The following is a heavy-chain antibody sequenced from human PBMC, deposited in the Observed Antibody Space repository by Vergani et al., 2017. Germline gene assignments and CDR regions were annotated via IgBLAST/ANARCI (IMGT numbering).Heavy chain of an antibody. CDR3: VREETFYDSVSDYLAGYFDH. V-gene: IGHV3-9*01. D-gene: IGHD3-3*01. CDR1: GFTFDDYA. Sequence: EVQLVESGGGLVQPGRSLRLSCAASGFTFDDYAMHWVRQAPGKGLEWVSGINWNSDSIAYADSVKGRFTISRDNAKNSLYLQMNSLRAEDTALYYCVREETFYDSVSDYLAGYFDHWGQGALVTVSS. CDR2: INWNSDSI. J-gene: IGHJ4*02.